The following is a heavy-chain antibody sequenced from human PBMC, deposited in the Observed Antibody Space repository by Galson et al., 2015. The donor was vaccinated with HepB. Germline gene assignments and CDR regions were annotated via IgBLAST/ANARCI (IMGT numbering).Heavy chain of an antibody. D-gene: IGHD3-22*01. CDR2: IIPILGIA. CDR1: GGTFSSYT. J-gene: IGHJ4*02. CDR3: ASGGDTTMIVVANPEFDY. Sequence: SVKVSCKASGGTFSSYTISWVRQAPGQGLEWMGRIIPILGIANYAQKFQGRVTITADKSTSTAYMELSSLRSEDTAVYYCASGGDTTMIVVANPEFDYWGQGTLVTVSS. V-gene: IGHV1-69*02.